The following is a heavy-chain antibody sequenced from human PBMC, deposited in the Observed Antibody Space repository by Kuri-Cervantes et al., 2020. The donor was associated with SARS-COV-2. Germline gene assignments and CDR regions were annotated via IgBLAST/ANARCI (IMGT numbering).Heavy chain of an antibody. CDR3: ARGSWNYPFDY. CDR2: IYYSGST. V-gene: IGHV4-59*01. Sequence: GSLRLSCTVSGGSISSYYWSWIRQPPGKGLEWIGYIYYSGSTNYNPPLKSRITISVDTSKNQFSLKLSSVTAADTAVYYCARGSWNYPFDYWGQGTLVTGLL. J-gene: IGHJ4*02. D-gene: IGHD1-7*01. CDR1: GGSISSYY.